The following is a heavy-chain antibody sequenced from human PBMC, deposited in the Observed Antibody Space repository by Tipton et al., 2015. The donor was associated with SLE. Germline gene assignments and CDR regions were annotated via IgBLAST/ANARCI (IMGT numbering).Heavy chain of an antibody. Sequence: TLSLTCTVSGVSISSASYYRNWIRQPAGKGLEWIGRAYTTGSPYYNPSLESRVAISMDTSKNQFSLKLGSVTAADTAVYYCGSSQSPYCDGDCSAFDYWGQGTLVTVSS. CDR3: GSSQSPYCDGDCSAFDY. CDR1: GVSISSASYY. D-gene: IGHD2-21*01. CDR2: AYTTGSP. V-gene: IGHV4-61*02. J-gene: IGHJ4*02.